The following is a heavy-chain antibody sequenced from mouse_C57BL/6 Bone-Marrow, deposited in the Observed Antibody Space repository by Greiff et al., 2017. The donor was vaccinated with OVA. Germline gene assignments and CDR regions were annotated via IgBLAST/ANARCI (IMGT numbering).Heavy chain of an antibody. CDR1: GYTFTSYW. CDR2: IDPNSGGT. CDR3: AIRCSGDYYAMDY. V-gene: IGHV1-72*01. J-gene: IGHJ4*01. Sequence: QVQLKQPGAELVKPGASVKLSCKASGYTFTSYWMHWVKQRPGRGLEWIGRIDPNSGGTKYNEKFKSKATLTVDKPSSTAYMQLSSLTSEDSAVYDCAIRCSGDYYAMDYWGQGTSVTVSS. D-gene: IGHD3-2*02.